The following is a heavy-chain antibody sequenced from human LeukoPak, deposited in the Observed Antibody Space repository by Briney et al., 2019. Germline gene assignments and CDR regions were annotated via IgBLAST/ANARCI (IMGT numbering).Heavy chain of an antibody. Sequence: GGSLRLSCAASGFTFSSYSMNWVRQAPGKGLEWVSYISSSSSTIYYADSVKGRFTISRDNAKNSLYLQMNSLRAEDAAVYYCARGATSSSSDYWGQGTLVTVSS. CDR1: GFTFSSYS. D-gene: IGHD6-13*01. V-gene: IGHV3-48*01. CDR3: ARGATSSSSDY. J-gene: IGHJ4*02. CDR2: ISSSSSTI.